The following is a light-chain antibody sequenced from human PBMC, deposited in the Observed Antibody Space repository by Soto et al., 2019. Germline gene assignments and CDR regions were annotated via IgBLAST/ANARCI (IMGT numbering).Light chain of an antibody. J-gene: IGKJ2*01. Sequence: DIQMTQSPSTLSASVGDRVTITCRASQSISSWLAWYQHKPGKAPKLLIYDASSLESGVPSRFSGSGSGKEFTLTLSSLQPDDFATYYCQQYNSYSRTFGQGTKLEIK. V-gene: IGKV1-5*01. CDR3: QQYNSYSRT. CDR2: DAS. CDR1: QSISSW.